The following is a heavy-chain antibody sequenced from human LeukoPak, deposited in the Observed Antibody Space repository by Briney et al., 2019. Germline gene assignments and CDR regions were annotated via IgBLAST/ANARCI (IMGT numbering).Heavy chain of an antibody. CDR3: WVRYYDILTGYDAPPSMDV. CDR1: ASTFTCNY. V-gene: IGHV1-46*01. CDR2: INLSGGST. D-gene: IGHD3-9*01. Sequence: AAGKLCCSSSASTFTCNYMHLVRQPPGPGHERMGIINLSGGSTSYAQKFQGRVTMTRDTSTSTVYMELSSLRSEDTAAYYCWVRYYDILTGYDAPPSMDVWGKGTTVTVSS. J-gene: IGHJ6*04.